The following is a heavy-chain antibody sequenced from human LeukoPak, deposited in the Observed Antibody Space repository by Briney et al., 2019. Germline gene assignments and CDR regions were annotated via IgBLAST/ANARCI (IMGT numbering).Heavy chain of an antibody. V-gene: IGHV3-23*01. Sequence: GGSLRLSCAASGFTFSSYAMSWVRQAPGKGLEWVSAISGSGGSTYYADSVKGRFTISGDNSKNTLYLQMNSLRAEDTAVYYCAKERYFDWLSTRFYFDYWGQGTLVTVSS. D-gene: IGHD3-9*01. CDR1: GFTFSSYA. CDR3: AKERYFDWLSTRFYFDY. J-gene: IGHJ4*02. CDR2: ISGSGGST.